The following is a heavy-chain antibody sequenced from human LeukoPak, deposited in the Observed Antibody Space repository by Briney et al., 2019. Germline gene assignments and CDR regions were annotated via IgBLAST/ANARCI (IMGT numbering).Heavy chain of an antibody. CDR2: ITSSDGGT. J-gene: IGHJ4*02. V-gene: IGHV3-23*01. Sequence: GGSLRLSCAASGFTFSSYAMSWVRRAPGRRLEWVSAITSSDGGTHYADSVKGRFTISRDNSKNTVYLQMNSLRAEDTAVYYCGKDVRGGCSGANCYYWGQGTLVTVSS. CDR1: GFTFSSYA. D-gene: IGHD2-15*01. CDR3: GKDVRGGCSGANCYY.